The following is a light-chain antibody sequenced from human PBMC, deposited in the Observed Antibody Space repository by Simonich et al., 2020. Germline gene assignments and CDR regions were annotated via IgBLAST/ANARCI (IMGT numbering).Light chain of an antibody. V-gene: IGLV2-14*01. CDR2: DVS. J-gene: IGLJ2*01. CDR3: SSYTSSSTLV. CDR1: ISDVGGYNY. Sequence: QYALTQPASVSGSPGQSIPISCTGTISDVGGYNYVSWYQQHPGKAHKLMIYDVSKRPAGVSNRFSGSKSGNTASLTISGLQAEDEADYYCSSYTSSSTLVFGGGTKLTVL.